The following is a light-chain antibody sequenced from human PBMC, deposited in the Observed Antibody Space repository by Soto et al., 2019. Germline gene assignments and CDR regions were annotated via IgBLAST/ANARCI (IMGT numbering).Light chain of an antibody. Sequence: DIQMTQSPSTLSASVGDRVTITCRASQIISSWLAWYQQKPGKAPNLLIYKASSLESGVPSRFSGSGSGTDFTLTISSLQPDDFATYYCQQYNTYPWTFGQGTKVEIK. CDR2: KAS. J-gene: IGKJ1*01. CDR1: QIISSW. V-gene: IGKV1-5*03. CDR3: QQYNTYPWT.